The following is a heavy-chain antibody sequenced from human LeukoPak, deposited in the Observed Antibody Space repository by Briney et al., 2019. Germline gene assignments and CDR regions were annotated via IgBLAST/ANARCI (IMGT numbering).Heavy chain of an antibody. Sequence: GGSLRLSCVASGFPFSSYWMTWVRQAPGKGLEWVANIKQDGSKKSYVDSVKGRFTISRDNSKNSLYLQMSSLRPDDTAVYYCARVLGAYESYWGQGTLVTVFS. CDR2: IKQDGSKK. CDR3: ARVLGAYESY. D-gene: IGHD5-12*01. V-gene: IGHV3-7*01. CDR1: GFPFSSYW. J-gene: IGHJ4*02.